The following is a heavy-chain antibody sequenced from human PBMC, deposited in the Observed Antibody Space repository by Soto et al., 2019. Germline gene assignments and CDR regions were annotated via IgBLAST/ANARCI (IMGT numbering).Heavy chain of an antibody. Sequence: SETLSLTCAVYGGSFSGYYWSWIRQPPGKGLEWIGEINHSGSTNYNPSLKSRVTISVDTSKNQFSLKLSSVTAADTAVYYCARSGSSWYRKAFDIWGQGTMVTVSS. CDR2: INHSGST. CDR3: ARSGSSWYRKAFDI. D-gene: IGHD6-13*01. CDR1: GGSFSGYY. V-gene: IGHV4-34*01. J-gene: IGHJ3*02.